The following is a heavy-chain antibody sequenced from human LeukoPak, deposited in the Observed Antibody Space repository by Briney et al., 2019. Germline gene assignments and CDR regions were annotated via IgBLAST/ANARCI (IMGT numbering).Heavy chain of an antibody. CDR3: AGADYTTGWYGFFDY. V-gene: IGHV3-23*01. Sequence: GGSLRLSCAASGFTFKSYVMTWVRQAPGKGLEWVSGISDSGYNTNYADSVKGRFTITRDNSKNTLYLQMNSLRAEDTAVYYCAGADYTTGWYGFFDYWGQGTLVTVSS. J-gene: IGHJ4*02. D-gene: IGHD6-19*01. CDR2: ISDSGYNT. CDR1: GFTFKSYV.